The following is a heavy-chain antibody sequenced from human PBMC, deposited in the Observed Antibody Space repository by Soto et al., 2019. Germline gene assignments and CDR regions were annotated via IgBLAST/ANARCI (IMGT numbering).Heavy chain of an antibody. CDR1: GFTFSSYS. Sequence: EVQLVESGGGLVKPGGSLRLSCAASGFTFSSYSMNWVRQAPGKGLEWVSSISSSSSYIYYADSVKGRFTISRDNAKNSLYLQMNSLRAEDTAVYYCARDIVVVVAAIPGYFDLWGRGTLVTVSS. CDR2: ISSSSSYI. J-gene: IGHJ2*01. D-gene: IGHD2-15*01. CDR3: ARDIVVVVAAIPGYFDL. V-gene: IGHV3-21*01.